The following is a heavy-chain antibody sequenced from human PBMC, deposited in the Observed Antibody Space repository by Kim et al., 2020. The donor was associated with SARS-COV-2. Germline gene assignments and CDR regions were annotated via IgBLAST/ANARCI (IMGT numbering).Heavy chain of an antibody. CDR2: ISSSGSTI. J-gene: IGHJ4*02. D-gene: IGHD6-19*01. Sequence: GGSLRLSCAASGFTFSSYEMNWVRQAPGKGLEWVSYISSSGSTIYYADSVKGRFTISRDNAKNSLYLQMNSLRAEDTAVYYCARIGSTAGLDFDYWGQGTLVTVSS. V-gene: IGHV3-48*03. CDR3: ARIGSTAGLDFDY. CDR1: GFTFSSYE.